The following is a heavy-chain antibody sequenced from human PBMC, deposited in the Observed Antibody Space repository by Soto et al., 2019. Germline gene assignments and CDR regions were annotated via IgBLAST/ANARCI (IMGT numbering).Heavy chain of an antibody. CDR3: ARSPDYDDLSHWFDP. CDR1: GGSFSGYY. Sequence: QVQLQQWGAGLLKPSETLSLTCAVYGGSFSGYYWSWIRQPPGKGLEWIGEINHSGSTNYNPSLKSRVTISVDTSKNQFSLKLSSVTAADTAVYYCARSPDYDDLSHWFDPWGQGTLVTVSS. J-gene: IGHJ5*02. V-gene: IGHV4-34*01. CDR2: INHSGST. D-gene: IGHD4-17*01.